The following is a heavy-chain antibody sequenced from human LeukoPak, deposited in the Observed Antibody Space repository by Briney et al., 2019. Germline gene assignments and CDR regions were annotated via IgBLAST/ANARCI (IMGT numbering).Heavy chain of an antibody. V-gene: IGHV1-2*02. CDR1: GYTFTGYY. CDR2: INPNSGGT. CDR3: ARGTEQWLVRGGSGSFDP. J-gene: IGHJ5*02. D-gene: IGHD6-19*01. Sequence: GASVKVSCKASGYTFTGYYMHWVRQAPGQGLEWMGWINPNSGGTNYAQKFQGRVTMTRDTSISTAYMELSRLRSDDTAVYYCARGTEQWLVRGGSGSFDPWGQGTLVTVSS.